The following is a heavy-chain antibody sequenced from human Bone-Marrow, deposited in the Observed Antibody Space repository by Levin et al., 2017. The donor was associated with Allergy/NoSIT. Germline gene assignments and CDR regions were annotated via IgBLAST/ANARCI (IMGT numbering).Heavy chain of an antibody. Sequence: SLKISCAASGFTFSSYGMYWVRQAPGKGLEWVAVIWYDGSKKYYADSVKGRFTISRDNSKNTLYLQMNSLRAEDTAVYYCARGIEGATTLSYFDYWGQGTLVTVSS. J-gene: IGHJ4*02. D-gene: IGHD1-26*01. V-gene: IGHV3-33*01. CDR1: GFTFSSYG. CDR2: IWYDGSKK. CDR3: ARGIEGATTLSYFDY.